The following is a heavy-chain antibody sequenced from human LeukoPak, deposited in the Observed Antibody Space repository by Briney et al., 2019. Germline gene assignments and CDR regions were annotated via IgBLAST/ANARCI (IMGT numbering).Heavy chain of an antibody. CDR2: IYNGGNT. J-gene: IGHJ6*02. CDR1: GFTVSGNY. CDR3: ARDPFYYYGMDV. Sequence: GGSLRLSCVASGFTVSGNYMTWVRQAPGKVLEWVSLIYNGGNTYYADSVKGRFTISRDNSKNTLYLQMDSLRVEDTAVYYCARDPFYYYGMDVWGQGTTVTVSS. V-gene: IGHV3-66*01.